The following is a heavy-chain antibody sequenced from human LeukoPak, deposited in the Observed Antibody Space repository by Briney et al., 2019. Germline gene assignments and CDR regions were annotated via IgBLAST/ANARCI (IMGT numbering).Heavy chain of an antibody. Sequence: PGGSLRLSCAASGFTFSSYGMHWVRQAPGKGLEWVAVIWYDGSNKYYADSVKGRFTISRDNSKNTLYLQMNSLRAEDTAVYYCARDHGGVWGSFLDYWGQGTLVTVSS. CDR1: GFTFSSYG. CDR3: ARDHGGVWGSFLDY. V-gene: IGHV3-33*01. CDR2: IWYDGSNK. J-gene: IGHJ4*02. D-gene: IGHD3-16*01.